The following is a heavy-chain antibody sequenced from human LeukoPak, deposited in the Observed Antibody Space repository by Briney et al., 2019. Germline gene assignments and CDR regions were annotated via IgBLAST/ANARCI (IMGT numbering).Heavy chain of an antibody. V-gene: IGHV3-23*01. Sequence: PGGSLRLSCAASGFTFGSYAMSWVRQAPGKGLEWVSAVSGSGDSTDYADPGKGRFTISRDNPKNTLYLQMNSLRAEDTASYYCARLGVGATRDAFDIWGQGTMVTVSS. D-gene: IGHD1-26*01. CDR2: VSGSGDST. J-gene: IGHJ3*02. CDR1: GFTFGSYA. CDR3: ARLGVGATRDAFDI.